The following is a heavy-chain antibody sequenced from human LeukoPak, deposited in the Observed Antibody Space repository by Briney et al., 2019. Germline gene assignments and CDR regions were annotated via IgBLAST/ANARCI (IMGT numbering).Heavy chain of an antibody. D-gene: IGHD3-22*01. V-gene: IGHV3-30-3*01. CDR2: ISYDGRNK. CDR1: GFTFSSYA. CDR3: ARGGRGSAAVVAPRSFDI. J-gene: IGHJ3*02. Sequence: PGGSLRLSCAASGFTFSSYAMHWVRQAPGKGLEWVAVISYDGRNKYYAGSVKGRFIISRDTSKNTMDLQMNSLRPEDSALYFCARGGRGSAAVVAPRSFDIWGQGTMVAVSS.